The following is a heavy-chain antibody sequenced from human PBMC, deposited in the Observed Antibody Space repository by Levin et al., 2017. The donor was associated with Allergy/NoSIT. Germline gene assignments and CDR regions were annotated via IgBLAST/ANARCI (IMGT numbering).Heavy chain of an antibody. CDR1: GFTFSDYY. D-gene: IGHD4-17*01. CDR3: AAGTTMTGLDY. J-gene: IGHJ4*02. V-gene: IGHV3-11*03. CDR2: ISSTGIYA. Sequence: KPGGSLRLSCAASGFTFSDYYMAWIRQAPGKGLEWVSYISSTGIYANYADSVRGRFTISRDNAENSLYLQMTSLRAEDMATYFCAAGTTMTGLDYWGQGTLVTVSS.